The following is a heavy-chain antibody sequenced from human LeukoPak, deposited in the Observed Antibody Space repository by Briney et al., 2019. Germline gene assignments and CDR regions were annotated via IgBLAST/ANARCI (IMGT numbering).Heavy chain of an antibody. CDR3: AGQRITMVRGVIRGNWFDP. J-gene: IGHJ5*02. CDR2: IYHSGST. V-gene: IGHV4-38-2*02. CDR1: GYSISSGYY. Sequence: SETLSLTCTVSGYSISSGYYWGWIRQPPVKGLEWIGRIYHSGSTYYNPSLKSRVTISADTSKNQFSLKLSSVTAADTAVYYCAGQRITMVRGVIRGNWFDPWGQGTLVTVSS. D-gene: IGHD3-10*01.